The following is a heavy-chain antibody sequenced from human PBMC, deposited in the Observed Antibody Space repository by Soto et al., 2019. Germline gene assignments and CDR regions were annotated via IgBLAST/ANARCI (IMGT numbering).Heavy chain of an antibody. J-gene: IGHJ4*02. CDR1: GFTFGDYA. D-gene: IGHD4-17*01. CDR3: TRFDYGDYNDFDY. V-gene: IGHV3-49*03. Sequence: GGSLRLSCTASGFTFGDYAMSWFRQAPGKGLEWVGFIRSKAYGGTTEYAASVKGRFTISRDDSKSIAYLQMNSLKTEDTAVYYCTRFDYGDYNDFDYWGQGTLVTVSS. CDR2: IRSKAYGGTT.